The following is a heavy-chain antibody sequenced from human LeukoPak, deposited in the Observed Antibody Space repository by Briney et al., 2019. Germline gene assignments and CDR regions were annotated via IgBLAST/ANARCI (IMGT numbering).Heavy chain of an antibody. CDR1: GFTVSSNY. J-gene: IGHJ4*02. Sequence: PGGSLRLSCAASGFTVSSNYMSWVRQAPGKGLEWVSVIYSGGSTYYADSVKGRFTISRDNSKNTLHLQMNSLRAEDTAVYYCAKGKASGWYIVDYWGQGTLVTVSS. CDR2: IYSGGST. CDR3: AKGKASGWYIVDY. D-gene: IGHD6-19*01. V-gene: IGHV3-53*01.